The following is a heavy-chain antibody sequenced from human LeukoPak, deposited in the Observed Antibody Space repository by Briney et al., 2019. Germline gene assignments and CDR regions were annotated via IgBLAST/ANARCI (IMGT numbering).Heavy chain of an antibody. CDR3: TKEGLPSGSSWSAWFDP. V-gene: IGHV3-30*18. CDR1: GFTFSISG. J-gene: IGHJ5*02. CDR2: IANDAKTT. D-gene: IGHD3-10*01. Sequence: GRSLRLSCTAAGFTFSISGTHWVRQAPGKGLEWVAVIANDAKTTCYADAVKGRFTISRDNSKNTLYLQMNSLRAEDTAVYYCTKEGLPSGSSWSAWFDPWGQGTLVTGSS.